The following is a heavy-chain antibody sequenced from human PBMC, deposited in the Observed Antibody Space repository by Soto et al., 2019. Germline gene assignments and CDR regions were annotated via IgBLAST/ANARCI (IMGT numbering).Heavy chain of an antibody. CDR2: IRSKANSYAT. Sequence: GGSLRLSCAASGFTFSGSAMHWVRQASGKGLEWVGRIRSKANSYATAYAASVKGRFTISRDDSKNTAYLQMNSLKTEDTAVYYCKATGPDMDVWGKGTTVTVSS. V-gene: IGHV3-73*01. CDR3: KATGPDMDV. CDR1: GFTFSGSA. D-gene: IGHD5-12*01. J-gene: IGHJ6*03.